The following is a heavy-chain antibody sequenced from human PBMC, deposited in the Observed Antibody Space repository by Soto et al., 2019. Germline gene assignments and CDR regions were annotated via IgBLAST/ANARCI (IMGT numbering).Heavy chain of an antibody. CDR2: ISGSGGST. J-gene: IGHJ6*02. Sequence: EVQLLESGGGLVQPGGSLRLSCVASGFTFSSYAMSWVRQAPGKGLEWVSAISGSGGSTYYADSVKGRFTISRDNSKNTLYLQMNSLRAEDTAVYYCAKSSNFQTTVTAYGMDVWGQGTTVTVSS. CDR1: GFTFSSYA. CDR3: AKSSNFQTTVTAYGMDV. V-gene: IGHV3-23*01. D-gene: IGHD4-17*01.